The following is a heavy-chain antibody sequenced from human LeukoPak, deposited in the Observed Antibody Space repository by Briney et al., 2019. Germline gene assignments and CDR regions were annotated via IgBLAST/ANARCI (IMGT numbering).Heavy chain of an antibody. CDR1: GGSFSGYY. CDR2: INHSGST. CDR3: ARAVGRGDLIDY. J-gene: IGHJ4*02. D-gene: IGHD2-21*02. Sequence: SETLSLTCAVYGGSFSGYYWSWIRQPPGKGLEWIGEINHSGSTNYNPSLKSRVTISVDTSKNQFSLKLSSVTAADTAVYYCARAVGRGDLIDYWGQGTLVTVSS. V-gene: IGHV4-34*01.